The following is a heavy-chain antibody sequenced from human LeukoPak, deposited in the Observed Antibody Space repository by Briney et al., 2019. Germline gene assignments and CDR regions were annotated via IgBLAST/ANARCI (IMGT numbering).Heavy chain of an antibody. CDR3: ARGRDRGVVVVAAMSGMDV. V-gene: IGHV4-34*01. J-gene: IGHJ6*02. Sequence: SETLSLTCAVYGGSFSGYYWSWIRQPPGKGLEWIGEINHSGSTNYNPSLKSRVTISVDTSKNQFSLKPSSVTAADTAVYYCARGRDRGVVVVAAMSGMDVWGQGTTVTVSS. CDR1: GGSFSGYY. CDR2: INHSGST. D-gene: IGHD2-15*01.